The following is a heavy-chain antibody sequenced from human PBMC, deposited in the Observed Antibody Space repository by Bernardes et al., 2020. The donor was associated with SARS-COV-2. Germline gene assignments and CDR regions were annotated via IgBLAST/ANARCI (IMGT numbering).Heavy chain of an antibody. CDR2: VSFDGNNN. D-gene: IGHD3-10*01. Sequence: GGSLRLSCAVSGFTFSIYAMHWVRQAPGKGLEWVAVVSFDGNNNYYADSMKGRFTVSRDNSKSTLYLQMNSLRTEDTAVYYCARDALRLGGSGSQLDHWGQGTLVNVSS. CDR3: ARDALRLGGSGSQLDH. J-gene: IGHJ4*02. V-gene: IGHV3-30*14. CDR1: GFTFSIYA.